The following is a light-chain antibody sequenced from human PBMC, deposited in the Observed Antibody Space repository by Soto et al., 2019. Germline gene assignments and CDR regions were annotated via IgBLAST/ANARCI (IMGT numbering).Light chain of an antibody. CDR1: NIESKS. V-gene: IGLV3-21*02. CDR3: QVWDTISDHYV. CDR2: VDS. J-gene: IGLJ1*01. Sequence: SYELTQPPSVSVAPGQTARITCGGNNIESKSVHWYQQRPGQAPVLVIYVDSDRPSGIPDRFSASTSGNTAALTISRVEAGDEADYYCQVWDTISDHYVFGSATKLTVL.